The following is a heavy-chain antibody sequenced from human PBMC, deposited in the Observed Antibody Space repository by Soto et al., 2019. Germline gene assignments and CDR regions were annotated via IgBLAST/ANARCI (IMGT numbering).Heavy chain of an antibody. V-gene: IGHV1-69*13. J-gene: IGHJ1*01. Sequence: ASVKVSCKASGGSFSSFGSSWVRQAPGQGLEWMGGIIPVFGRPNYAQRFRGRLTTTAHESTNTVYLELIDLRSEDTAVYYCARDGSGYNLWGRGT. CDR1: GGSFSSFG. D-gene: IGHD5-12*01. CDR2: IIPVFGRP. CDR3: ARDGSGYNL.